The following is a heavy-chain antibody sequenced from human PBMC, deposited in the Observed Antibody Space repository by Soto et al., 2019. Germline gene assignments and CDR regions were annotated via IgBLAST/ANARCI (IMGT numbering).Heavy chain of an antibody. Sequence: QVQMVESGRGVVQPRRPLRLPCAASGFTFSSYGMHWDRQAPGKGMEWVAVISYDGSNKYYAASAKGRFTIARDKSKNTLYLQMNSLRAEDTAVYYCAKDRGYYYYYGMDVWGQGTTVTVSS. J-gene: IGHJ6*02. CDR2: ISYDGSNK. V-gene: IGHV3-30*18. CDR1: GFTFSSYG. CDR3: AKDRGYYYYYGMDV.